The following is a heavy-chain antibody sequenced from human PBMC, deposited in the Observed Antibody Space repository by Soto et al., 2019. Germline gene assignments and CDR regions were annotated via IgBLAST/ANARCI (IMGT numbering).Heavy chain of an antibody. CDR3: ARAIGDFWNGHHSYMDV. Sequence: QVQLMQSGAEVKKPGASINVSCQASGYKFNSFGIAWVRQAPGQGLEWLGWISAYNGNTNYTQKLQGRVTLTTDTPTTTSYIELGSLRSDDMAIFYCARAIGDFWNGHHSYMDVWGKGTTVIVTS. CDR2: ISAYNGNT. D-gene: IGHD3-3*01. V-gene: IGHV1-18*03. CDR1: GYKFNSFG. J-gene: IGHJ6*03.